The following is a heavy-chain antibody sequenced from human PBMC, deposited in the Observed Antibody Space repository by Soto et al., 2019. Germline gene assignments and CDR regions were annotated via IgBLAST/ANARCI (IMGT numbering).Heavy chain of an antibody. CDR2: ISGSGGVT. J-gene: IGHJ4*02. CDR3: AIDPFSGDIVGTTN. CDR1: GFTFSGSA. D-gene: IGHD1-26*01. V-gene: IGHV3-23*01. Sequence: GGSLRLSCAASGFTFSGSAMQWVRQAPGKGLEWVSLISGSGGVTHYTDSVKGRFITSGANSKNTVYLQMNSLKAEDTAVYYCAIDPFSGDIVGTTNWGQGTPVTVSS.